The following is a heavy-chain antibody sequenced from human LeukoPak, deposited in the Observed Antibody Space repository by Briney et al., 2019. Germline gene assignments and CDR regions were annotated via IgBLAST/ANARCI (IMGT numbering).Heavy chain of an antibody. V-gene: IGHV1-69*13. CDR3: ASKGGSYGYYYYGMDV. J-gene: IGHJ6*02. CDR1: GGTFSSYA. Sequence: VASVTVSFKASGGTFSSYAISWVRQAPGQGLEWMGGIIPIFGTANYAQKFQGRVTITADESTSTAYMELSSLRSEDTAVYYCASKGGSYGYYYYGMDVWGQGTTVTVSS. CDR2: IIPIFGTA. D-gene: IGHD1-26*01.